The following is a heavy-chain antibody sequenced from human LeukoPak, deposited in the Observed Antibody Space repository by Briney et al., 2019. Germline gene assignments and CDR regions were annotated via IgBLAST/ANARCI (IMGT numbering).Heavy chain of an antibody. Sequence: ASVKVSCKASGYTFTSYGISWVRQAPGQGLEWMGWISAYNGNTNYAQKFQGRVTITADESTSTAYMELSSLRSEDTAVYYCARKLREEWELWFDPWGQGTLVTVSS. D-gene: IGHD1-26*01. CDR2: ISAYNGNT. V-gene: IGHV1-18*01. CDR3: ARKLREEWELWFDP. J-gene: IGHJ5*02. CDR1: GYTFTSYG.